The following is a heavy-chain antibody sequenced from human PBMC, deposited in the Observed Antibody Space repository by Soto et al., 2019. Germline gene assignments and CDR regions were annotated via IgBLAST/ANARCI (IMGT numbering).Heavy chain of an antibody. J-gene: IGHJ4*02. CDR3: ARVTDYHFDY. D-gene: IGHD4-17*01. V-gene: IGHV4-30-4*01. Sequence: SETLSLTCTVSGGSISSGDYYWSWIRQPPGKGLEWIGYIYYSGSTYYNPSLKSRVTISVDTSKNQFSLKLSSVTAADTAVYYCARVTDYHFDYWGQGTLVTVYS. CDR2: IYYSGST. CDR1: GGSISSGDYY.